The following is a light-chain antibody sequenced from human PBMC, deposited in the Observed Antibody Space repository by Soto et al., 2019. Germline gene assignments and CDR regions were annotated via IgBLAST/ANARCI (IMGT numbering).Light chain of an antibody. Sequence: QSALTQPASVSGPPGQSITITCTGTTSDVGGDKFVSWYQHHPGEAPKLMIYDVTNRPSGVSDRFSGSKSVNTASLTISGLQAEDEADYYCSSYANNHYVFGTGTKLTVL. V-gene: IGLV2-14*03. CDR1: TSDVGGDKF. J-gene: IGLJ1*01. CDR2: DVT. CDR3: SSYANNHYV.